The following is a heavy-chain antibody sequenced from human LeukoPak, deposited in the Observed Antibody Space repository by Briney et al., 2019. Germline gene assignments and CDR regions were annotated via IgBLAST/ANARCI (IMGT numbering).Heavy chain of an antibody. Sequence: ASVKVSCKASGYTFSKSDINWVRQATGQGPEWMGWMNPTNGNTGYAQQFQGRVTMTRSTALSTAYMELSSLRSDDTAVYYCARGLTGSLNYWGQGTLVTVSS. V-gene: IGHV1-8*01. J-gene: IGHJ4*02. D-gene: IGHD1-14*01. CDR3: ARGLTGSLNY. CDR1: GYTFSKSD. CDR2: MNPTNGNT.